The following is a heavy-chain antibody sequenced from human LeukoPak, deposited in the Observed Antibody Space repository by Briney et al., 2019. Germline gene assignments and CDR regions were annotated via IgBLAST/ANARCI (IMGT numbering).Heavy chain of an antibody. V-gene: IGHV1-69*04. CDR3: ARAFSSGYGEGY. Sequence: SVTVSCKASGGSFNSYAISWVRPAPGQGLEWMGRIIPILGIANYAQKFQGRVTITADKSTSTAYMELSSLRSEDTAVYYCARAFSSGYGEGYWGQGTLVTVSS. D-gene: IGHD4-17*01. J-gene: IGHJ4*02. CDR1: GGSFNSYA. CDR2: IIPILGIA.